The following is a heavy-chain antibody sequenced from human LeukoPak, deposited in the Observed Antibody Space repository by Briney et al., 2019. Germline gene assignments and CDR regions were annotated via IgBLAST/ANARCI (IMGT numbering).Heavy chain of an antibody. CDR3: ARVPWEDIVVVPAAFYYMDV. V-gene: IGHV1-69*01. J-gene: IGHJ6*03. CDR1: GGTFSNYA. Sequence: SVKVSCKASGGTFSNYAISWVRQAPGQGLEWMGGIIPIFGTANYAQKFQGRVTITADESTGTAYMELSSLRSEDTAVYYCARVPWEDIVVVPAAFYYMDVWGKGTTVTVSS. CDR2: IIPIFGTA. D-gene: IGHD2-2*01.